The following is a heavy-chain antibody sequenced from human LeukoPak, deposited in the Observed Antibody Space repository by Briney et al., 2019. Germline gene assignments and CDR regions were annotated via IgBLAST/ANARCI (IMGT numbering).Heavy chain of an antibody. J-gene: IGHJ6*02. CDR3: ARGGGYSYGTLSHYGMDV. Sequence: GGSLRLSCAASGFTVSSNYMSWVRQAPGKGLEWVSSISSSSSYIYNADSVKGRFTISRDNAKNSLYLQMNSLRAEDTAVYYCARGGGYSYGTLSHYGMDVWGQGTTVTVSS. CDR2: ISSSSSYI. CDR1: GFTVSSNY. D-gene: IGHD5-18*01. V-gene: IGHV3-21*01.